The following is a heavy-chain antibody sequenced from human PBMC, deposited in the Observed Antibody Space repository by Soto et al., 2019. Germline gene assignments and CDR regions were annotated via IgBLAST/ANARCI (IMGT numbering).Heavy chain of an antibody. CDR2: IYYSGST. J-gene: IGHJ5*02. Sequence: SETQSLTCTISGGSRSGGSDYWGWIRQSPGKGLEWIGNIYYSGSTYYNPSLKSRVTISVGTSKNQFSLKLSSVTAADTAVYYCARFGSGSYFWFDPWGQGTLVTVSS. CDR1: GGSRSGGSDY. D-gene: IGHD3-10*01. CDR3: ARFGSGSYFWFDP. V-gene: IGHV4-39*01.